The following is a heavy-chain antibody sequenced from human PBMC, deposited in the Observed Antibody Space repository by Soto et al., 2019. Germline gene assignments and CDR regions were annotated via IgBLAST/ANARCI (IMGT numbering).Heavy chain of an antibody. CDR3: ARDLAAARAFDI. CDR1: GGSITSRY. V-gene: IGHV4-59*11. CDR2: IYYSGST. J-gene: IGHJ3*02. D-gene: IGHD6-25*01. Sequence: SETPSLTCTLCGGSITSRYWGWIRQPPGKGLEWIGYIYYSGSTKYTPSLKSRVTISVDTSENQFSLSLTSVTAADTAMYYCARDLAAARAFDIWGQGTMVT.